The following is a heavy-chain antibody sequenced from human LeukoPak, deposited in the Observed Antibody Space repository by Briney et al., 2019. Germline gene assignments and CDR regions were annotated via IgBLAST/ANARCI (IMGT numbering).Heavy chain of an antibody. CDR1: GFTFSDFY. D-gene: IGHD3-9*01. CDR3: VRDNDWAFHY. J-gene: IGHJ4*02. CDR2: ISSSGNTK. Sequence: PGGSLRLSCAASGFTFSDFYMSWIRQAPGKGLEWVSYISSSGNTKYYADSVKGRFTISRDTAKKTLYLQMNSLRDDDTALYYCVRDNDWAFHYWGQGTLVTVSS. V-gene: IGHV3-11*01.